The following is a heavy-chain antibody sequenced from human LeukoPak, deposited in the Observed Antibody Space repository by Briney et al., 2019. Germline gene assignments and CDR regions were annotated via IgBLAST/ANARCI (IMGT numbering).Heavy chain of an antibody. CDR3: AKDEDYGDYVLSH. D-gene: IGHD4-17*01. Sequence: PGRSLRLSCAASGFTFSDYGMHWVRQAPGKGLEWVAVISYDGSNKYSADSVKGRFTISRDNSKNTLYLQMNSLRAEDTAVYYCAKDEDYGDYVLSHWGQGTLVTVSS. CDR2: ISYDGSNK. CDR1: GFTFSDYG. J-gene: IGHJ4*02. V-gene: IGHV3-30*18.